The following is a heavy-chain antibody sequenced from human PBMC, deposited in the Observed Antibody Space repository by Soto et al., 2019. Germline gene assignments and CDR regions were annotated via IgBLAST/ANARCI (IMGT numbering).Heavy chain of an antibody. CDR2: VYPSGNT. Sequence: SETLSLTCTVSGDSVTSGFYWGWIRQSPGKGLEWIGSVYPSGNTYFNPSVRGRVTMSIDTSKNQFSLELTSVTAADRATYCCVGYTASHNWFDPWGQGTLVTVSS. D-gene: IGHD2-2*02. CDR3: VGYTASHNWFDP. CDR1: GDSVTSGFY. J-gene: IGHJ5*02. V-gene: IGHV4-38-2*02.